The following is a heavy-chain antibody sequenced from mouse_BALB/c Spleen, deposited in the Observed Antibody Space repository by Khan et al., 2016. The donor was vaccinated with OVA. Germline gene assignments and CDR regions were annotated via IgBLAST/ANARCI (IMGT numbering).Heavy chain of an antibody. CDR1: GYTFTNYG. J-gene: IGHJ1*01. D-gene: IGHD1-1*02. Sequence: QIQLVQSGPELKKPGETVKISCKASGYTFTNYGMNWVKQAPGKGLKWMGWINTYTGEPTYADDFNGRFAFSLETSASTAYLQIHNLKDEDTATYFCASGGYWYFDVWGAGTTVTVSS. V-gene: IGHV9-3-1*01. CDR3: ASGGYWYFDV. CDR2: INTYTGEP.